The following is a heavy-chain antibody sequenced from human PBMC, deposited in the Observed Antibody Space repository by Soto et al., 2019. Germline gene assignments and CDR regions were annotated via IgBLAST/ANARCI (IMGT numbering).Heavy chain of an antibody. V-gene: IGHV4-39*01. CDR3: ARRRSGSPVY. D-gene: IGHD3-10*01. CDR2: IYYSGNT. J-gene: IGHJ4*02. CDR1: GASLSSSGYY. Sequence: QLQLQESGPGLVKPSETLSLTCTVSGASLSSSGYYWGWIRQPPGKGLEWIGSIYYSGNTYYNPSLTSRVTISVDTSKSQFSPKLSSVTAADTAVYYCARRRSGSPVYWGQGTLVTVSS.